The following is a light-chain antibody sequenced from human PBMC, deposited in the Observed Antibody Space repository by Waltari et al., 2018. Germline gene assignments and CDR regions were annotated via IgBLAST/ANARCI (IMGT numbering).Light chain of an antibody. CDR1: QGVKNN. Sequence: TQLTQSPSTLSASVGETVIITCRASQGVKNNLAWYQQKPVKAPKVLIHKASRLESGAPSRFSGSGYGPEFTLTISSLQPDDFATYYCQQYDTLPVTFGGGTKVEIK. CDR2: KAS. J-gene: IGKJ4*01. V-gene: IGKV1-5*03. CDR3: QQYDTLPVT.